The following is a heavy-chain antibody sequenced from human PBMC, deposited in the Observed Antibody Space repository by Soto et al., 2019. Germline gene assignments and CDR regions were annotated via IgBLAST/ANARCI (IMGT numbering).Heavy chain of an antibody. J-gene: IGHJ5*02. CDR2: ISATGGST. CDR3: AKGFIRDCGGDCTVDT. CDR1: GSPFGGFT. Sequence: EVQLLESGGGWVHPGGSLGPPWAPSGSPFGGFTWSWVARAPGRGLDWVSGISATGGSTYYADSVKGRFTFSRDNSKNTLYLQMNSLRAEDTAVYYCAKGFIRDCGGDCTVDTWGQGTLVTVSS. D-gene: IGHD2-21*02. V-gene: IGHV3-23*01.